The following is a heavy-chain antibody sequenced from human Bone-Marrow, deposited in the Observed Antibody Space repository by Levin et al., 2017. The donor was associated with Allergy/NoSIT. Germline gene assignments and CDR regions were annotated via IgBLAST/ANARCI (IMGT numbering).Heavy chain of an antibody. Sequence: GGSLRLSCAASGFTFSSFWMHWVRQVPGKGLVWVARINSDGFSTTNADSVKGRFTISRDNARQTLYLQLRSLRVDDTATYFCARGCQYYDRGVYRGWSGTFDIWGQGTPVTVS. CDR3: ARGCQYYDRGVYRGWSGTFDI. D-gene: IGHD3-16*01. CDR2: INSDGFST. V-gene: IGHV3-74*01. J-gene: IGHJ3*02. CDR1: GFTFSSFW.